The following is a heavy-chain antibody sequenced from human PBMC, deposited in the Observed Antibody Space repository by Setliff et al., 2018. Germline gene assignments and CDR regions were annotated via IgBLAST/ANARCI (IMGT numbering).Heavy chain of an antibody. CDR2: ISTRNDT. CDR3: ARAPGTVVVPASRSAFDI. CDR1: GYIFTRYR. V-gene: IGHV1-18*01. J-gene: IGHJ3*02. Sequence: ASVKVSCKASGYIFTRYRITWVRQSPGQGLEWMGWISTRNDTGYAQKFKGRVTLTTDTSTNTAYMELRSLRSDDTAVYYCARAPGTVVVPASRSAFDIWGQGTMVTVSS. D-gene: IGHD2-2*01.